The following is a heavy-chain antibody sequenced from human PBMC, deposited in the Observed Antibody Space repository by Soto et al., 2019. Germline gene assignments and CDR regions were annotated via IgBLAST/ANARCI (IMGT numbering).Heavy chain of an antibody. Sequence: GGSLRLSCAASGFSFSNYGMHWVRQAPGRGLEWVAVILYDGSNQWYAESVKGRFTISRDNSKNTLDLQMNSLRPEDTAVYYCSKDPEFSRSSPRNYFDYWGQGTLVTVSS. CDR1: GFSFSNYG. CDR3: SKDPEFSRSSPRNYFDY. D-gene: IGHD6-6*01. CDR2: ILYDGSNQ. J-gene: IGHJ4*02. V-gene: IGHV3-30*18.